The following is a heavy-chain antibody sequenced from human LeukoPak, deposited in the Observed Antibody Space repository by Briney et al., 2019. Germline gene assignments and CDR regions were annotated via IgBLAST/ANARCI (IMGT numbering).Heavy chain of an antibody. CDR2: INSDGSST. V-gene: IGHV3-74*01. J-gene: IGHJ4*02. Sequence: GGSLRLSCAASGFTFSSYWMHWVRQAPGKGLVWVSHINSDGSSTSYADSVKGRFTISRDNAKNTLYLQMNSLRAEDTAVYYCARDRAPDRPFDYWGQGTLVTVSS. CDR3: ARDRAPDRPFDY. CDR1: GFTFSSYW. D-gene: IGHD6-6*01.